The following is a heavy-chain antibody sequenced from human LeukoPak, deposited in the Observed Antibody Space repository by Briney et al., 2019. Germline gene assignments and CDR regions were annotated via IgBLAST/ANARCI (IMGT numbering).Heavy chain of an antibody. J-gene: IGHJ4*02. CDR2: ISGRDGST. V-gene: IGHV3-23*01. CDR3: ATTAYSSRNY. D-gene: IGHD6-13*01. Sequence: PGWSLRLSCAAPGFTFNAYGMHWVRQAPGKGLEWVSSISGRDGSTYYADSVKGRFTISRDNSKNTLYLQMNSLRAEDTAVYYCATTAYSSRNYWGQGTLVTVSS. CDR1: GFTFNAYG.